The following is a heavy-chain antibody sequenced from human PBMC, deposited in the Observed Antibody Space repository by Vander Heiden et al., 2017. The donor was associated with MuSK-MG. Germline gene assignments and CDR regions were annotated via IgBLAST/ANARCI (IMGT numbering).Heavy chain of an antibody. V-gene: IGHV4-39*01. CDR3: SRLNPTDYGAYFDL. D-gene: IGHD4-17*01. CDR1: GGSVTTATFY. Sequence: QLHLQESGTGLVKPSETLSLTCSVSGGSVTTATFYWGWVRQSPGKGLEWLGSVSNSGKPYNNPARTRRVSISLDTSKNQLSLRLNYVKEIDTAVYFCSRLNPTDYGAYFDLWVQGILFPVS. CDR2: VSNSGKP. J-gene: IGHJ4*02.